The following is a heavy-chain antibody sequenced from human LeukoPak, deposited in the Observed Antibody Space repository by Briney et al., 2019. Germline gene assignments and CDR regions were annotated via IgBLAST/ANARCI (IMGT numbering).Heavy chain of an antibody. V-gene: IGHV1-2*06. CDR3: ARDYCGGDCFPDY. Sequence: PRASVKVSCKASGGTFSSYAISWVRQAPGQGLEWMGRINPNSGDTNYAQKFQGRVTMTRDTSISTAYMELSRLRSDDTAVYYCARDYCGGDCFPDYWGQGTLVTVSS. D-gene: IGHD2-21*02. CDR2: INPNSGDT. CDR1: GGTFSSYA. J-gene: IGHJ4*02.